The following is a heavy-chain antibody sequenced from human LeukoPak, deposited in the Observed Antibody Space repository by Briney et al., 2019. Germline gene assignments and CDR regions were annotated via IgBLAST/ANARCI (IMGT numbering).Heavy chain of an antibody. CDR2: ISGSGGST. CDR1: ESTFSSNA. D-gene: IGHD4-11*01. V-gene: IGHV3-23*01. CDR3: AKSLYSNYFDY. J-gene: IGHJ4*02. Sequence: GGSRKLSWAPSESTFSSNALAWAGQLQGKGLEWVSAISGSGGSTYYADSVKGRFTISRDNSKNTLYLQMNSLRAEDTAVYYCAKSLYSNYFDYWGQGTLVTVSS.